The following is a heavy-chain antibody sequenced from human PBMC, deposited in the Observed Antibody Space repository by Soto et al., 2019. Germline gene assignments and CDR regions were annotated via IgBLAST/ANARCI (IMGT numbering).Heavy chain of an antibody. CDR1: GFTFSSYG. D-gene: IGHD6-13*01. Sequence: GGSLRLSCAASGFTFSSYGMHWVRQAPGKGLEWVAVIWYDGSNKYYADSVKGRFTISRDNSKNTLYLQMNSLRAEDTAVYYCARAGGGMGSSPMYYYYGMDVWGQGTTVTVSS. CDR2: IWYDGSNK. V-gene: IGHV3-33*01. CDR3: ARAGGGMGSSPMYYYYGMDV. J-gene: IGHJ6*02.